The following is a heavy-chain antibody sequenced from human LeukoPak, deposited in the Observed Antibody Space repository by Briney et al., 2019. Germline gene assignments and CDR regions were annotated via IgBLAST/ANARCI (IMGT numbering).Heavy chain of an antibody. Sequence: GGSLRLSCAASGFTFSGHWMHWARQLPGKGLVWVSRISPTGSTTSYADSVKGRFTVSRDNAKNTLYLQVNNLRAEDTAVYYCARGPNSNWSGLDFWGQGTLLTVSS. V-gene: IGHV3-74*01. CDR1: GFTFSGHW. CDR2: ISPTGSTT. J-gene: IGHJ4*02. D-gene: IGHD6-6*01. CDR3: ARGPNSNWSGLDF.